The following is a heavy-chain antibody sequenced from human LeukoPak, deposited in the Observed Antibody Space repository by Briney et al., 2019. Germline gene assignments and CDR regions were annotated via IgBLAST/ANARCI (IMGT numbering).Heavy chain of an antibody. CDR3: ARVDTASRLGQLLFDY. Sequence: GASVKVSCKXSGYTFTSYGISWVRQAPGQGLEWMGWISAYNGNTNYAQKLQGRVTMTTDTSTSTAYMELRSLRSDDTAVYYCARVDTASRLGQLLFDYWGQGTLVTVSS. J-gene: IGHJ4*02. D-gene: IGHD5-18*01. V-gene: IGHV1-18*01. CDR2: ISAYNGNT. CDR1: GYTFTSYG.